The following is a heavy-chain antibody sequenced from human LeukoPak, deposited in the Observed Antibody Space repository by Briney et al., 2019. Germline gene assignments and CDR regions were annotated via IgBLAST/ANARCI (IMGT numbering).Heavy chain of an antibody. CDR3: ASPAKQHIVVVTAIPHAFDI. Sequence: SETLSLTCTVSGGSISSSSYYWGWIRQPPGKGLEWIGSIYYSGSTYYNPSLKSRVTISVDTSKNQFSLKLSSVTAADTAVYYCASPAKQHIVVVTAIPHAFDIRGQGTMVTVPS. D-gene: IGHD2-21*02. CDR2: IYYSGST. J-gene: IGHJ3*02. CDR1: GGSISSSSYY. V-gene: IGHV4-39*01.